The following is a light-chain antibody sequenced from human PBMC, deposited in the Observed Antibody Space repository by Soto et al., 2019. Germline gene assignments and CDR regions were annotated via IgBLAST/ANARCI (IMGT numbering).Light chain of an antibody. CDR1: QSISSY. V-gene: IGKV1-39*01. J-gene: IGKJ4*01. Sequence: DIQMTQSPSSLSASVGDRVTITCRASQSISSYLNWYQQKPGKAPKLLIYSASSLQSGVPSRFSCSGSGTDFTLTISSLQPEDFGNYYCQQSYSTFGGGTKVEIK. CDR2: SAS. CDR3: QQSYST.